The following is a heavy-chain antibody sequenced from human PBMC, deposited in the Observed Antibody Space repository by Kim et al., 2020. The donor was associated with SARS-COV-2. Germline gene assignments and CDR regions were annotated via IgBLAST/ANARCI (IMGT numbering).Heavy chain of an antibody. CDR3: ARGEGFGIYYFDY. CDR1: GFSVNSNY. V-gene: IGHV3-66*01. CDR2: IYRDGRT. D-gene: IGHD3-16*01. J-gene: IGHJ4*02. Sequence: GGSLRLSCAASGFSVNSNYMTWVRQAPGKGLEWVSVIYRDGRTFYAESVKDRFTISSDTSRNTVYLQMGSLRADDTAVYYCARGEGFGIYYFDYWGQGTPVTVSS.